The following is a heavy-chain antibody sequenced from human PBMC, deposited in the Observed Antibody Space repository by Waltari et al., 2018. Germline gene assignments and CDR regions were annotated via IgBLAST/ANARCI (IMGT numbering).Heavy chain of an antibody. Sequence: EVQLMESGGGLVQPGGSLRLSCVTSQFAFSNYWVSWVRQAPGKGLECVAIINGDGSVRASMDSVKGRFTIPRDSAENSVHLQMSNLRVGDTAVYYCARFSSETGGYSFEKWGQGTPVSVSS. V-gene: IGHV3-7*01. CDR2: INGDGSVR. D-gene: IGHD2-8*02. J-gene: IGHJ4*02. CDR3: ARFSSETGGYSFEK. CDR1: QFAFSNYW.